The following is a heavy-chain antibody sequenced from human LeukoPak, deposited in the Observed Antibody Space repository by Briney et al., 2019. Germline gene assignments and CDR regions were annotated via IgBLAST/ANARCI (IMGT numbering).Heavy chain of an antibody. V-gene: IGHV3-64D*06. J-gene: IGHJ4*02. Sequence: GGSLRLSCSASGFTFSSYVMHWVRQAPGKGLEFISTIHDNGGTTFYTDSVKGRFTISRDNSKNTLYLQMNSLRAEDTAVYYCVKPIVVAGSYYFEHWGQGTPVTVSP. CDR2: IHDNGGTT. CDR1: GFTFSSYV. CDR3: VKPIVVAGSYYFEH. D-gene: IGHD6-19*01.